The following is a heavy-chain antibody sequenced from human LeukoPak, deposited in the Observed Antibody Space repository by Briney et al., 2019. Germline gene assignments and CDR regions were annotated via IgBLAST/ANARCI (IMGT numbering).Heavy chain of an antibody. CDR2: IYSNGNT. V-gene: IGHV3-66*04. CDR3: ARHCMDASNLAVYFDY. D-gene: IGHD5-24*01. CDR1: GFTVRSNF. Sequence: GGSLRLSCAASGFTVRSNFMSWVRQAPGKGLEWVSLIYSNGNTYYADSVKGRFTISRDFSKNTVYLQMNSLRAEDTAVYYCARHCMDASNLAVYFDYWGQGALVTVSS. J-gene: IGHJ4*02.